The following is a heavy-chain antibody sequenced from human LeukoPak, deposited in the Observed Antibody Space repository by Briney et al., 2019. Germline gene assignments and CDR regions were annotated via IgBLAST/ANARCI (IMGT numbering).Heavy chain of an antibody. CDR1: GFTFTDYW. Sequence: GGSLRLSCEVSGFTFTDYWMNWVRQAPGKGPEWVASIRQDGSEKTYVDSVKGRFTISRDNTKNSWSLQLNGLSAEDTAVYYCARDGTAAGLYFDLWGQGTLVTVSS. CDR3: ARDGTAAGLYFDL. J-gene: IGHJ4*01. CDR2: IRQDGSEK. D-gene: IGHD6-13*01. V-gene: IGHV3-7*01.